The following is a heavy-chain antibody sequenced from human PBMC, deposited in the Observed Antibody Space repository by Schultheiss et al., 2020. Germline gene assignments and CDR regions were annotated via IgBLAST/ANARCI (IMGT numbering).Heavy chain of an antibody. CDR3: AREGHYYDSSGYPLTR. J-gene: IGHJ4*02. V-gene: IGHV4-59*01. Sequence: SQTLSLTCTVSGGSISSYYWSWIRQHPGKGLEWIGYIYYSGSTYYNPSLKSRVTISVDTSKNQFSLKLSSVTAADTAVYYCAREGHYYDSSGYPLTRWGQGTLVTVSS. CDR2: IYYSGST. CDR1: GGSISSYY. D-gene: IGHD3-22*01.